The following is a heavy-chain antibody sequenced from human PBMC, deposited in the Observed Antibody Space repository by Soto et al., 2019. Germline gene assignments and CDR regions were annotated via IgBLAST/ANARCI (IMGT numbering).Heavy chain of an antibody. CDR1: GGSISSSSYY. CDR2: IYYSGST. CDR3: ARHYGRLRGDCSGGSCYSVWFDP. Sequence: QLQLQESGPGLVKPSETLSLTCTVSGGSISSSSYYWGWIRQPPGKGLEWIGSIYYSGSTYYNPSLKSRVTISVDTSKNQFSLKLSSVTAADTAVYYCARHYGRLRGDCSGGSCYSVWFDPWGQGTLVTVSS. J-gene: IGHJ5*02. V-gene: IGHV4-39*01. D-gene: IGHD2-15*01.